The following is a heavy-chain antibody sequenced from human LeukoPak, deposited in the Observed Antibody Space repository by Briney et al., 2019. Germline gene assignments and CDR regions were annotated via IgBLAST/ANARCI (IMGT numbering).Heavy chain of an antibody. Sequence: GGSLRLSCAASGFAISSYAMAWVRQAPGKGLEWISSLSSGRSPSYSDSLEGRLTMSSDNARNTLYLQMDNLRGEDTAMYYCARQLGYCAAGTCYFDSWGHGTQVTVSS. V-gene: IGHV3-69-1*01. D-gene: IGHD2-8*02. CDR1: GFAISSYA. CDR2: LSSGRSP. J-gene: IGHJ4*01. CDR3: ARQLGYCAAGTCYFDS.